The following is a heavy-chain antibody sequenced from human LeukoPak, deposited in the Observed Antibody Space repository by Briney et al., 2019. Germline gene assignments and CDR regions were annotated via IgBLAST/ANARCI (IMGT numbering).Heavy chain of an antibody. V-gene: IGHV4-61*01. CDR2: IYYSGST. CDR3: ARGQGFGWYYFDY. CDR1: GRPVNSGSKR. J-gene: IGHJ4*02. Sequence: SETLSLPCTVSGRPVNSGSKRWAWIRQPPGKALEWIGYIYYSGSTNYNPSLKSRVTISVDTSKNQLSLRLISVTAADTAVYYCARGQGFGWYYFDYWGQGTLVTVSS. D-gene: IGHD6-19*01.